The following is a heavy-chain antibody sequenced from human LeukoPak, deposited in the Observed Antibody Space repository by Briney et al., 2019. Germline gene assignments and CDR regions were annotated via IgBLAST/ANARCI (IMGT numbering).Heavy chain of an antibody. V-gene: IGHV4-34*01. D-gene: IGHD4-11*01. CDR3: ARGSSYSSWFDP. CDR1: GGSFSGYY. J-gene: IGHJ5*02. CDR2: INHSGST. Sequence: PSETLSLTCAVYGGSFSGYYWSWIRQPPGKGLEWIGEINHSGSTNYNPSLKSRVTISVDTSKNQFSLKLSSVTAADTAVYYCARGSSYSSWFDPWGQGTLVTVSS.